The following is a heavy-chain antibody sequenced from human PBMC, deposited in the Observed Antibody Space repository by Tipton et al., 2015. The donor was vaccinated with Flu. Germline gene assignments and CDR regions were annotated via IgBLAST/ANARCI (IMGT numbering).Heavy chain of an antibody. V-gene: IGHV4-59*12. CDR1: GGSITTYY. J-gene: IGHJ3*02. CDR2: VYHNEDA. Sequence: GLVKPSETLSLTCSVSGGSITTYYWSWLRQPPGKGLELIGYVYHNEDAKYNPSLKSRVTMSGDTSKNQFSLKLSSVTAADTAVYYCARVVTYLNDVFDIWGQGTMVTVSS. CDR3: ARVVTYLNDVFDI. D-gene: IGHD2-21*02.